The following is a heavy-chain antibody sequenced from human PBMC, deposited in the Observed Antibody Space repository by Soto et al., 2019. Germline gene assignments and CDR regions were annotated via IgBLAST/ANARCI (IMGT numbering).Heavy chain of an antibody. V-gene: IGHV1-69*06. CDR2: IIPILGTI. Sequence: QVQLVQSGAEVKTPGSSVRVSCKTAGRTFLISAIAWVRQAPGQGLEWMGGIIPILGTIHLAQYFQGRVNFTADRSTSTAYMDLSSLRSEDTATYFCARGQEWEQPSNHYYFDYWGQGSQVIVSS. D-gene: IGHD1-26*01. CDR1: GRTFLISA. J-gene: IGHJ4*02. CDR3: ARGQEWEQPSNHYYFDY.